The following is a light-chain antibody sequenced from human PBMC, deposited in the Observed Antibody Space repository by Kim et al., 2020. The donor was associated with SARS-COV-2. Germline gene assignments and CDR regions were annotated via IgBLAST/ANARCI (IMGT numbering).Light chain of an antibody. J-gene: IGLJ2*01. CDR3: NSRDSSGNHVV. V-gene: IGLV3-19*01. CDR1: SLRSNY. CDR2: GKN. Sequence: SSELTQDPAVSVALGQTVRITCQGDSLRSNYASWYQQKPGQAPVLVIYGKNNRPSGIPDRFSGSSSGNTASLTITGAQADDEADYYCNSRDSSGNHVVFGGGTQRNVL.